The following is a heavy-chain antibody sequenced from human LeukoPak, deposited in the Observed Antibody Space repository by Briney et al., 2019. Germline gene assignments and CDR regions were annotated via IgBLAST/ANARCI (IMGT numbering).Heavy chain of an antibody. D-gene: IGHD4-17*01. J-gene: IGHJ3*01. CDR2: IRGTGGTT. Sequence: GGSPRLSCAASGFTFSDYALIWVRQAPGKGLEWISAIRGTGGTTYYADSVKGRCTISRDSSRNTVYLQMNSLRAEDTALYFCGKDPNGDYVGAFDFWGPGTMVTVSS. CDR3: GKDPNGDYVGAFDF. CDR1: GFTFSDYA. V-gene: IGHV3-23*01.